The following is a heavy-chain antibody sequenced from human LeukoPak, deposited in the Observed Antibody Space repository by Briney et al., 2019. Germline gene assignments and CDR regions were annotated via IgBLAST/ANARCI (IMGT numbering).Heavy chain of an antibody. J-gene: IGHJ3*02. CDR1: GYTFTGYY. CDR3: ARIKTAIFGVETGAFDI. D-gene: IGHD3-3*01. V-gene: IGHV1-2*02. Sequence: ASVKVSCKASGYTFTGYYMHWVRQAPGQGLEWMGWINPNSGGTNYAQKFQGRVTMTRDTSISTAYMELSRLRSDDTAVYYCARIKTAIFGVETGAFDIWGQGTMVTVSS. CDR2: INPNSGGT.